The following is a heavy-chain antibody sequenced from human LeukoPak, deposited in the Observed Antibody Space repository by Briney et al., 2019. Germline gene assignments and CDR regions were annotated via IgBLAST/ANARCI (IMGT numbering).Heavy chain of an antibody. V-gene: IGHV3-23*01. Sequence: GSLRLSCAASGFTFDDYAMHWVRQAPGKGLEWVSAISGSGGTTLYADSVKGRFTISRDNSKSTLYLQMNSLRAEDTAVYYCAKDQGIQLWLKYFQHWGQGTLVTVSS. CDR1: GFTFDDYA. D-gene: IGHD5-18*01. CDR3: AKDQGIQLWLKYFQH. CDR2: ISGSGGTT. J-gene: IGHJ1*01.